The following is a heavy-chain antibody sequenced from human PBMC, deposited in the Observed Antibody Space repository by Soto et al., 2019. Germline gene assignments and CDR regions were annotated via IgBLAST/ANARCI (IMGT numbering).Heavy chain of an antibody. J-gene: IGHJ4*02. V-gene: IGHV1-46*01. Sequence: QVQLVQSGAEVKKPGASVKISCRASGYIFTKHYIHWVRQAPGQGLVWMGLINPSDGTTAYAQQFRGRVTMTSDTSTSTVYMELDSLRSEDTAVYYCARLEGGVAGTLDYWDQGILVTVSS. CDR3: ARLEGGVAGTLDY. CDR2: INPSDGTT. D-gene: IGHD6-19*01. CDR1: GYIFTKHY.